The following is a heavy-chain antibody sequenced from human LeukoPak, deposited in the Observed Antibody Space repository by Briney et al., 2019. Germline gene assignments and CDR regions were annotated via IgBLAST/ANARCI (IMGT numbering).Heavy chain of an antibody. Sequence: GGSLRLSCAASGFTFSSYWMSWVRQAPGKGLEWVSAISGSGGRTYYADSVEGRFTISRDNSKNTGYLQMNSLRAKDTGVYYCARDRIAGGEGYWCDPWGQGPVVSVS. V-gene: IGHV3-23*01. CDR2: ISGSGGRT. CDR3: ARDRIAGGEGYWCDP. D-gene: IGHD1-26*01. CDR1: GFTFSSYW. J-gene: IGHJ5*02.